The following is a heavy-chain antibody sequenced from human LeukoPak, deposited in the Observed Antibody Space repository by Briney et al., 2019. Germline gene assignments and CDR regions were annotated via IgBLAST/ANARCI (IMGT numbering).Heavy chain of an antibody. CDR3: ARVLPHRHLRYGYYGRRGYAFDI. Sequence: PSETLSLTCTVSGGSISSGGYYWSWIRQHPGKGLEWIGYIYYSGSTHYNPSLKSRVIISVDTSKNQFSLKLSSVTAADTAVYYCARVLPHRHLRYGYYGRRGYAFDIWGQGTMVAVSS. J-gene: IGHJ3*02. CDR2: IYYSGST. D-gene: IGHD1-26*01. CDR1: GGSISSGGYY. V-gene: IGHV4-31*03.